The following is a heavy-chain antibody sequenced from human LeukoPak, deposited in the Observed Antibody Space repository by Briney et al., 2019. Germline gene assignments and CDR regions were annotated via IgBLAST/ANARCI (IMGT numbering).Heavy chain of an antibody. V-gene: IGHV5-51*01. J-gene: IGHJ6*02. D-gene: IGHD1-7*01. Sequence: GESLKISCKGSGYSFTSYWIGWVRQMPGKGLEWMGIIYPGDSDTRYSPSFQGQVTISADKSISTAYLQWSSLKASDTAMYYCARLDNYGITGTTSGVYGMDVWGQGTTVTVSS. CDR3: ARLDNYGITGTTSGVYGMDV. CDR1: GYSFTSYW. CDR2: IYPGDSDT.